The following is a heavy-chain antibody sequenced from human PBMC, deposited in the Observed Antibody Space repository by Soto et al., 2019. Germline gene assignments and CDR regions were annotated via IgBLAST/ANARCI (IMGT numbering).Heavy chain of an antibody. V-gene: IGHV1-69*01. CDR1: GGTFSTYG. CDR2: ILPIFGTT. J-gene: IGHJ5*02. Sequence: QVQLVQSGAEVKKPGSSVKVSCKSSGGTFSTYGFFWVRQAPGQGLEWMGGILPIFGTTNYAQTFQDRVTITTDESTSTVYMELTSLKSADTAVYYCARGVVSVFYSPLLIEPWGQGNRVTVSS. CDR3: ARGVVSVFYSPLLIEP. D-gene: IGHD3-3*01.